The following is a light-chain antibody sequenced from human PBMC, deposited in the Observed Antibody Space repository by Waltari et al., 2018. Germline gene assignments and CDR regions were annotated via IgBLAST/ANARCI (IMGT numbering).Light chain of an antibody. CDR2: WAS. CDR1: QSLLFHSDSKSY. V-gene: IGKV4-1*01. CDR3: HQYYSTPQT. J-gene: IGKJ1*01. Sequence: DIVLTQSPEFLAVSLGERATLNCNSRQSLLFHSDSKSYLAWYQQRRGQPPTLLIYWASTRESGVPDRFNGSGSGTDFSLTISSLQAEDAAVYYCHQYYSTPQTFGQGTKVEVK.